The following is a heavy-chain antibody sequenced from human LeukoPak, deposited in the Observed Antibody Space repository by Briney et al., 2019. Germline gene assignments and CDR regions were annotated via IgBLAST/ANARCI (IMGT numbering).Heavy chain of an antibody. J-gene: IGHJ5*02. D-gene: IGHD3-16*01. CDR2: IHYSGST. CDR1: GGSVSSGAYY. V-gene: IGHV4-31*03. CDR3: ASSETVMRT. Sequence: PSQTLSLTCTVSGGSVSSGAYYWSWIRQHPGKGLEWIGYIHYSGSTYYNPSLKSRVTISVDTSKKQFYLKVNSVTATDTAVYYCASSETVMRTWGQGTLVTVSS.